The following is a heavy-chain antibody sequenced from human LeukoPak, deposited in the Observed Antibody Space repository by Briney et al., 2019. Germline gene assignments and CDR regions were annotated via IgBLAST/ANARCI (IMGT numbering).Heavy chain of an antibody. D-gene: IGHD6-13*01. V-gene: IGHV3-23*01. CDR1: GFTFSNYG. CDR2: ISGGGGST. J-gene: IGHJ4*02. CDR3: AKGVTAAGTFDY. Sequence: PGRSLRLSCAASGFTFSNYGIHWVRQAPGKGLEWVSTISGGGGSTYYADSVKGRFTISRDNSKNTLSLQMNSLRAEDTAVYYCAKGVTAAGTFDYWGQGTLVTVSS.